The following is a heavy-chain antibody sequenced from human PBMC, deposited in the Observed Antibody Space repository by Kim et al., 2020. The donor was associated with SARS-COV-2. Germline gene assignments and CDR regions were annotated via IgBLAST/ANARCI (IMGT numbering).Heavy chain of an antibody. Sequence: GGSLRLSCAASGFTFTSYWMNWVRQAPGKGLEWVANIKQDGSKKYYVDSVKGRFTISRDNAKNSLYLQMNSLRAEDTAVYYCARGDYYDSSGYYPGYWGQGTLVTVSS. J-gene: IGHJ4*02. V-gene: IGHV3-7*01. CDR3: ARGDYYDSSGYYPGY. CDR2: IKQDGSKK. CDR1: GFTFTSYW. D-gene: IGHD3-22*01.